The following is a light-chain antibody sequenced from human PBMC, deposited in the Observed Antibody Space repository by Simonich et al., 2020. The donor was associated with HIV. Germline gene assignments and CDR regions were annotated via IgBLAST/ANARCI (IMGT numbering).Light chain of an antibody. CDR1: QSISSW. V-gene: IGKV1-5*03. Sequence: DIQMTQSPSTLSASVGDRVTITCRALQSISSWLAWYQQKPGKAPKLLIYKASSLESGVPSRFSGSGSGTEFTLTISSLQPDDFATYYCQQYNSYSPWTFGQGTKVEIK. CDR3: QQYNSYSPWT. CDR2: KAS. J-gene: IGKJ1*01.